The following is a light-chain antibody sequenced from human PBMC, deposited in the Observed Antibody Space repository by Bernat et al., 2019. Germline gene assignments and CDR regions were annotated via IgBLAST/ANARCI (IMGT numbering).Light chain of an antibody. V-gene: IGKV3-20*01. J-gene: IGKJ2*01. CDR1: QIVSSSY. Sequence: EIVLRQSPGTLSLSPGERATLSCRASQIVSSSYLAWYQQKPGQAPRLLIYGASSRATGIPDRFSGSGSGTDFTLTISRLEPEDFAVYYCQQFGSSPPFTFGLGTKLGSK. CDR2: GAS. CDR3: QQFGSSPPFT.